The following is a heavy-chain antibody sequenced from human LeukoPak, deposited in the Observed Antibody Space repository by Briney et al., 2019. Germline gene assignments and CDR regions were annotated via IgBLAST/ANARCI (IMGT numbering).Heavy chain of an antibody. CDR2: IIPIFGTA. CDR3: ARGGYSGYELALNWFDP. CDR1: GGTFSSYA. Sequence: ASVKVSCKASGGTFSSYAISWVRQAPGQGLEWMGGIIPIFGTANYAQKFQGRVTITTDESTSTAYMELSSLRSEDTAVCYCARGGYSGYELALNWFDPWGQGTLVTVSS. D-gene: IGHD5-12*01. V-gene: IGHV1-69*05. J-gene: IGHJ5*02.